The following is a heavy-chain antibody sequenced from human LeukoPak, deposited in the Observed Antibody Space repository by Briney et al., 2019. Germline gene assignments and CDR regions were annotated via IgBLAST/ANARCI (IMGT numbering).Heavy chain of an antibody. V-gene: IGHV3-23*01. CDR3: AGGYYYLVYYGMDV. J-gene: IGHJ6*02. Sequence: GGSLRLSCAASGFTFSSYAMSWVRQAPGKGLEWVSAISGSGGSTYYADSVKGRFTISRDNSENTLYLQMNSLRAEDTAVYYCAGGYYYLVYYGMDVWGQGTTVTVSS. CDR1: GFTFSSYA. D-gene: IGHD3-22*01. CDR2: ISGSGGST.